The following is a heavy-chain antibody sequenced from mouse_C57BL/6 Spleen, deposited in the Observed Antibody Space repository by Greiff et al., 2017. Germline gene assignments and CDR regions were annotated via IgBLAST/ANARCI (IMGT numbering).Heavy chain of an antibody. Sequence: EVKLMESGPELVKPGDSVKISCKASGYSFTGYFMNWVMQSHGKSLEWIGRINPYNGDTFYNQKFKGKATLTVDKSSSTAHMELRSLTSEDSAVYYCARGVLRTPMDYWGQGTSVTVSS. CDR3: ARGVLRTPMDY. D-gene: IGHD1-1*01. J-gene: IGHJ4*01. CDR2: INPYNGDT. V-gene: IGHV1-20*01. CDR1: GYSFTGYF.